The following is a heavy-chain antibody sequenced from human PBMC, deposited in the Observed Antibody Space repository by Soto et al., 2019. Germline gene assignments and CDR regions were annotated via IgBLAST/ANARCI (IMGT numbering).Heavy chain of an antibody. Sequence: EVQLVESGGGLVQPGGSLRLSCAASGFTFSSYWMSWVRQAPGKGLEWVANIKQDGSEKYYVDSVKRRFTISRDNAKKSLYLQMNSLRAEDTAVYYCARGTYACGGNSMYYYGMDVWGQGTTVTVSS. CDR2: IKQDGSEK. CDR3: ARGTYACGGNSMYYYGMDV. J-gene: IGHJ6*02. CDR1: GFTFSSYW. V-gene: IGHV3-7*01. D-gene: IGHD2-21*02.